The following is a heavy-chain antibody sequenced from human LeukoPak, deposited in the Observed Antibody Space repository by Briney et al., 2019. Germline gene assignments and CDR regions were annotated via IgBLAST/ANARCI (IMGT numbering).Heavy chain of an antibody. Sequence: PGGSLRLSCVASGFTFGHYAMSWVRQAPGKGLEWVGRTRDKARGYTTEYAASVKGRFTISRDDSKILVYLQMNSLRTEDTAVYFCARDGAEGDNSAFDMWGQGTVVTVSS. CDR2: TRDKARGYTT. D-gene: IGHD3-22*01. CDR1: GFTFGHYA. V-gene: IGHV3-72*01. J-gene: IGHJ3*02. CDR3: ARDGAEGDNSAFDM.